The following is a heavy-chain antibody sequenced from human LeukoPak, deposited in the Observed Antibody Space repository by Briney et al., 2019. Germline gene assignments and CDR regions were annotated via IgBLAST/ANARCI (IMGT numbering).Heavy chain of an antibody. CDR1: GFTFDDYG. J-gene: IGHJ4*02. V-gene: IGHV3-20*04. Sequence: GGSLRLSCAASGFTFDDYGMSWVRQAPGEGLVWVSGINWNGGSTGYAGSVKGRFTISRDNAKNSLYLQMNSLTAEDPALYYCARAPMITFGGVIVSPPYYFDYWGQGTLVTVSS. CDR2: INWNGGST. D-gene: IGHD3-16*02. CDR3: ARAPMITFGGVIVSPPYYFDY.